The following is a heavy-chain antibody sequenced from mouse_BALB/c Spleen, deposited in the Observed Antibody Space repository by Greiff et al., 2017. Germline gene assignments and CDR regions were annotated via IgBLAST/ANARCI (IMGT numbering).Heavy chain of an antibody. CDR1: GYTFTSYW. CDR2: IYPSDSYT. Sequence: QVQLQQPGAELVRPGASVKLSCKASGYTFTSYWINWVKQRPGQGLEWIGNIYPSDSYTNYNQKFKDKATLTVDKSSSTAYMQLSSPTSEDSAVYYCTREGGNYYFDYWGQGTTLTVSS. J-gene: IGHJ2*01. V-gene: IGHV1-69*02. D-gene: IGHD2-1*01. CDR3: TREGGNYYFDY.